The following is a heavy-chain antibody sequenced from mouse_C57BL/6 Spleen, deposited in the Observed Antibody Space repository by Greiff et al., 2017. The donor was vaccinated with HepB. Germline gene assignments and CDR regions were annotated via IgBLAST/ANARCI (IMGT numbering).Heavy chain of an antibody. J-gene: IGHJ3*01. CDR1: GYTFTSYW. Sequence: VQLQQSGAELVKPGASVKLSCKASGYTFTSYWMHWVKQRPGQGLEWIGMIHPNSGSTNYNEKFKSKATLTVDKSSSTAYMQLSSLTSEDSAVYYCARSYYGSSYGWFAYWGQGTLVTVSA. CDR3: ARSYYGSSYGWFAY. CDR2: IHPNSGST. D-gene: IGHD1-1*01. V-gene: IGHV1-64*01.